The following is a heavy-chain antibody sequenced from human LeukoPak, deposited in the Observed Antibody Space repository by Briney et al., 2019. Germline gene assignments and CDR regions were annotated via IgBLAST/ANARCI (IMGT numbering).Heavy chain of an antibody. D-gene: IGHD3-10*01. J-gene: IGHJ6*03. CDR1: GGSFSGYY. CDR3: ARDRGITMVRGVKFYYYYYMDV. Sequence: SEALSLTCAVYGGSFSGYYWSWIRQPPGKGLEWIGEINHSGSTNYNPSLKSRVTISVDTSKNQFSLKLSSVTAADTAVYYCARDRGITMVRGVKFYYYYYMDVWGKGTTVTVSS. V-gene: IGHV4-34*01. CDR2: INHSGST.